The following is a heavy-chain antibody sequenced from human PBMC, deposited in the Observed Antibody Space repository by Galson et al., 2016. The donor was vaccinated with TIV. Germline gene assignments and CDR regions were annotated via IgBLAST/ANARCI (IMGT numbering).Heavy chain of an antibody. D-gene: IGHD1-7*01. CDR3: ARNNWNYEGAFDI. Sequence: SLRLSCAASGFTFSSYWLSWVRQAPGKGLEWVANIKQDGSEKHYVDPVKGRFTISRDNAKNSLYLQMNSLRAEDTAVHYCARNNWNYEGAFDIWGQGTMVTVSS. CDR1: GFTFSSYW. CDR2: IKQDGSEK. V-gene: IGHV3-7*01. J-gene: IGHJ3*02.